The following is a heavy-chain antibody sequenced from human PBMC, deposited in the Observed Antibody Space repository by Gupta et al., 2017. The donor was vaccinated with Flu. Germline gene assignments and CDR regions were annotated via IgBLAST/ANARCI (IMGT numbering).Heavy chain of an antibody. Sequence: QLQLQESGPGLVKPSETLSLTCTVSGGSISSSSYYWGWLRQPPGKGLEWIGSIYYSGSTYYNPSLKSRVTISVDSSKNQFSLKLSSVTAADTAVYYCARHSCSGGSCYSGDFDYWGQGTLVTVSS. CDR1: GGSISSSSYY. CDR3: ARHSCSGGSCYSGDFDY. V-gene: IGHV4-39*01. CDR2: IYYSGST. D-gene: IGHD2-15*01. J-gene: IGHJ4*02.